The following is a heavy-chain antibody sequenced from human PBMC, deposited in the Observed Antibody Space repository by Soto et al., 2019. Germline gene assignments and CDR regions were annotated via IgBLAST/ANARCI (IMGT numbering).Heavy chain of an antibody. V-gene: IGHV1-69*13. CDR1: GGTFSSYA. D-gene: IGHD2-21*01. CDR3: ARVALNLHDPRSRSRKYYFDY. Sequence: ASVKVSCKASGGTFSSYAISWVRQAPGQGLEWMGGIIPIFGTANYAQKFQGRVTITADESTSTAYMELSSLRSEDTAVYYCARVALNLHDPRSRSRKYYFDYWGQGTLVTVSS. J-gene: IGHJ4*02. CDR2: IIPIFGTA.